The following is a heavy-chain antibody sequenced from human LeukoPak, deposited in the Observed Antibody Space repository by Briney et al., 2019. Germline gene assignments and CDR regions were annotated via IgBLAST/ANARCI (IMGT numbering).Heavy chain of an antibody. CDR1: GITLSNYG. CDR3: AKDTAIQFLEPAF. Sequence: PGGSLRLSCAVSGITLSNYGMIWVRQAPGKGLEWVAGLGGSGGTTNYADSVKGRFTISRDNRKNTLYLQMNSLRVEDTAMYYCAKDTAIQFLEPAFWGQGTLVTVSS. V-gene: IGHV3-23*01. CDR2: LGGSGGTT. D-gene: IGHD3-3*01. J-gene: IGHJ4*02.